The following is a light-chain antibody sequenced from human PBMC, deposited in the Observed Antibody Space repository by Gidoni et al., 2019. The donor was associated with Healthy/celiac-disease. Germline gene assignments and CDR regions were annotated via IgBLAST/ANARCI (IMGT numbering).Light chain of an antibody. J-gene: IGKJ2*01. V-gene: IGKV3-11*01. CDR2: DAS. Sequence: EIVLTPSPATLSLSPGERATLACRARQSVSSYLAWSQQKPGQAPRLLIYDASNRATGIPARFSGSGSGTDFTLTISSLEPEDFAVYYCQQRSNWYTFGQGTKLEIK. CDR3: QQRSNWYT. CDR1: QSVSSY.